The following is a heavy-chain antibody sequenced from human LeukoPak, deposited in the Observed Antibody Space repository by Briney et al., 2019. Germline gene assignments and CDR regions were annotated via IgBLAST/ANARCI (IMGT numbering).Heavy chain of an antibody. CDR2: IRDSGTDT. V-gene: IGHV3-23*01. Sequence: GGSLRLSCAASGFTFSSYGMSSVRQSPGKGLEWVSAIRDSGTDTYYAHSVKGRFTISRDNSNHTLYLQMNSLGVEDTAVYYCAKNDYGSLFDHWGQGTLVTVSS. J-gene: IGHJ5*02. D-gene: IGHD4-17*01. CDR3: AKNDYGSLFDH. CDR1: GFTFSSYG.